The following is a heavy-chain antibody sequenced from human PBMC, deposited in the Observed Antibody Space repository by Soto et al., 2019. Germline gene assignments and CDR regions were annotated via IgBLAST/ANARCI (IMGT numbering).Heavy chain of an antibody. V-gene: IGHV3-23*01. CDR3: VRDDIAARPSFL. Sequence: PGRSLRLSCAASGFTFSSYAMSWVRQAPGKGLEWVSAISGSGGSTYYADSVKGRFTISRDNSKNTLYLRMNSLRAEDTAVYYCVRDDIAARPSFLWGQGTLVTVSS. CDR2: ISGSGGST. D-gene: IGHD6-6*01. J-gene: IGHJ4*02. CDR1: GFTFSSYA.